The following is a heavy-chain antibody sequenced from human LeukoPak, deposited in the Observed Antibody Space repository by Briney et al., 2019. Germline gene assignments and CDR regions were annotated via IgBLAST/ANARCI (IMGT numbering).Heavy chain of an antibody. CDR3: ARGFPTSSRSFDP. J-gene: IGHJ5*02. V-gene: IGHV4-34*01. D-gene: IGHD6-6*01. Sequence: SETLSLTCGVYAGSFSGYHWTWIRLRPVKALDWIGDIDHSGSAHYNPSLKSRVTISVDTSNKQFSLNLHSVTAADTAVYYCARGFPTSSRSFDPWGQGTLVTVSS. CDR2: IDHSGSA. CDR1: AGSFSGYH.